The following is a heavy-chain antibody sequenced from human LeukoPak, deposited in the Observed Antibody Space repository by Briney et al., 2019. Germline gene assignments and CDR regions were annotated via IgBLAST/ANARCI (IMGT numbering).Heavy chain of an antibody. CDR2: INPKSGGT. CDR3: ARDRTGPSDY. J-gene: IGHJ4*02. D-gene: IGHD1/OR15-1a*01. V-gene: IGHV1-2*02. CDR1: AYTFTGYY. Sequence: ASVKVSCKASAYTFTGYYMHWVRQAPGQGLEWMGWINPKSGGTNYAQKFQGRVTMTRDTSISTAYMELSRLRSDDTAVYYCARDRTGPSDYWGQGTLVTVSS.